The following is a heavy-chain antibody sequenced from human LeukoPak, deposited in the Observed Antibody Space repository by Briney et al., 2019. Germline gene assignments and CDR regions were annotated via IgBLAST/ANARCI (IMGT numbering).Heavy chain of an antibody. J-gene: IGHJ4*02. D-gene: IGHD7-27*01. CDR3: ASRNWGSYDY. CDR1: GGSFSGYY. V-gene: IGHV4-34*01. Sequence: SETLSLTCAVYGGSFSGYYWSWIRQPPGKGLEWIGSIYYSGSTYYNPSLKSRVTISVDTSKNQFSLKLSSVTAADTAVYYCASRNWGSYDYWGQGTLVTVSS. CDR2: IYYSGST.